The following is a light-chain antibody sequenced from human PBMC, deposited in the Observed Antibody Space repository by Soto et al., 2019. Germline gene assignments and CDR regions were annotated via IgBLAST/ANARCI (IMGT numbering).Light chain of an antibody. CDR2: GNS. CDR3: QSYDSMLSGSGV. J-gene: IGLJ2*01. Sequence: QSVLTQPPSVSGAPGQRVTISCTGSSSNIGAGYDVHWYQQLPGTAPKLLIYGNSNRPSGVSDRFSGSKSGTSASLAITALQAEDEADYYCQSYDSMLSGSGVFGGGTKLTVL. CDR1: SSNIGAGYD. V-gene: IGLV1-40*01.